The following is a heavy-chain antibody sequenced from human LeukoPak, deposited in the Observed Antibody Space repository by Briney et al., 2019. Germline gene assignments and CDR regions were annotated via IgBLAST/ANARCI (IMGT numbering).Heavy chain of an antibody. CDR2: ISAYNGNT. CDR1: GSTFTSYG. CDR3: ARVKSYYYDTSDKDAFDI. D-gene: IGHD3-22*01. V-gene: IGHV1-18*01. J-gene: IGHJ3*02. Sequence: ASVTLSCKASGSTFTSYGISWVRQAPGQGLEWMGWISAYNGNTNYAQKLQGRVTMTRDTSTSTVYMELSSLRSEDTAVYYCARVKSYYYDTSDKDAFDIWGQGTMVTVSS.